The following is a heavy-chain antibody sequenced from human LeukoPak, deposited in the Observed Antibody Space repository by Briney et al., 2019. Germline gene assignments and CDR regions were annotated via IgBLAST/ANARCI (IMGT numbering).Heavy chain of an antibody. CDR1: GYTFTSYG. Sequence: ASVKVSCKASGYTFTSYGISWVRQAPGQGLEWMGWISAYNGNTNYAQKLQGRVTMTTDTSTSTAYMELRSLRSDDTAVYYCAGSDLYYGDYGNYYYYMDVWGKGTTVTVSS. CDR2: ISAYNGNT. D-gene: IGHD4-17*01. V-gene: IGHV1-18*01. CDR3: AGSDLYYGDYGNYYYYMDV. J-gene: IGHJ6*03.